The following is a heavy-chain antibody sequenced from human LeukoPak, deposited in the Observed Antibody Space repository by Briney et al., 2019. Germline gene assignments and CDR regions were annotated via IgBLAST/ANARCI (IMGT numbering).Heavy chain of an antibody. Sequence: GGSLRLSCAASGFTFQNYAMSWVRQAPGKGLEWVSSISSSSSYIYYADSVKGRFTISRDNAKNSLYLQMNSLRAEDTAVYYCVRDVVGDLVGAFDIWGQGTMVTVSS. CDR3: VRDVVGDLVGAFDI. CDR1: GFTFQNYA. J-gene: IGHJ3*02. CDR2: ISSSSSYI. V-gene: IGHV3-21*01. D-gene: IGHD2-15*01.